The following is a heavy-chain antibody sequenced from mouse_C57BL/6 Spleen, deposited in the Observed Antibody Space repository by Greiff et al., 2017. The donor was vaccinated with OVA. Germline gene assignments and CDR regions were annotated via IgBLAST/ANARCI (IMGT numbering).Heavy chain of an antibody. CDR2: IYPGDGDT. CDR1: GYAFSSYW. D-gene: IGHD1-1*01. J-gene: IGHJ2*01. V-gene: IGHV1-80*01. Sequence: VQLQQSGAELVKPGASVKISCKASGYAFSSYWMNWVKQRPGKGLEWIGQIYPGDGDTNYNGKFKGKATLTADKSSSTAYMQLSSLTSEDSAVYFCARFPLYYGSSYFDYWGQGTTLTVSS. CDR3: ARFPLYYGSSYFDY.